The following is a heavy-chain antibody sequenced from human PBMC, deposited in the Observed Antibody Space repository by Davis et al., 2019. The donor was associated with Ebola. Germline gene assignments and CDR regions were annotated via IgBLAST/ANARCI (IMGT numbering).Heavy chain of an antibody. Sequence: ASVKVSCKASGYTFTSYAMHWVRQATGQGLEWMGWLNPNSGNTDSTHKFQGRLTMTKNISIGTAYMELSTLTSEDTAVYYCARGGEPYGMDVWGQGTTVTVSS. CDR2: LNPNSGNT. V-gene: IGHV1-8*02. CDR1: GYTFTSYA. CDR3: ARGGEPYGMDV. J-gene: IGHJ6*02. D-gene: IGHD3-16*01.